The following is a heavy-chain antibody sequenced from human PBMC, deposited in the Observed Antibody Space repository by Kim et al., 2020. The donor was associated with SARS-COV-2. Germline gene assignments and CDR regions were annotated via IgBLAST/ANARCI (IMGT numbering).Heavy chain of an antibody. V-gene: IGHV4-28*01. CDR1: GYSIGSSHW. Sequence: SETLSLTCAVSGYSIGSSHWWGWIRQPPGKGPEWIGYIYYSGTTYYNPSLKSRVTMSVDKSDNQFSLKLNSVTAVDTAVYYCASSIRKAGHVGYWGQGTLVTVSS. CDR3: ASSIRKAGHVGY. CDR2: IYYSGTT. J-gene: IGHJ4*02. D-gene: IGHD3-10*01.